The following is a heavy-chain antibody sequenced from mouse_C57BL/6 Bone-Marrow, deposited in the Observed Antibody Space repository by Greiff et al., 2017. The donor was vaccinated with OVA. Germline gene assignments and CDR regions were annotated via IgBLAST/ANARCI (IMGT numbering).Heavy chain of an antibody. J-gene: IGHJ2*01. CDR1: GFNIKDDY. CDR3: TTYYYGSSYDDY. D-gene: IGHD1-1*01. V-gene: IGHV14-4*01. CDR2: IDPENGDT. Sequence: VQLKESGAELVRPGASVKLSCTASGFNIKDDYMHWVKQRPEQGLEWIGWIDPENGDTEYASKFQGKATITADTSSNTAYLQLSSLISEDTAVYYCTTYYYGSSYDDYWGQGTTLTVSS.